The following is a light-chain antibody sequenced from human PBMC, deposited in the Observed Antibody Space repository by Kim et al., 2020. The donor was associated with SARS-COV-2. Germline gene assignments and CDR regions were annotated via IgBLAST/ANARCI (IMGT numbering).Light chain of an antibody. Sequence: SPGERTTLSCRARQSVSSNYLAWYQQKPGQTPRLLVYGASGRATCIPDRFSGSGSETDFTLTISRLEPEDFAVYYCQQYGSSPRFGGGTKVDIK. CDR2: GAS. J-gene: IGKJ4*01. CDR1: QSVSSNY. CDR3: QQYGSSPR. V-gene: IGKV3-20*01.